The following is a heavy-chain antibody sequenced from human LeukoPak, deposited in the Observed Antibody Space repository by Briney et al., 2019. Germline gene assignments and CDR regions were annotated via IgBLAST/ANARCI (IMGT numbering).Heavy chain of an antibody. CDR3: AKRTSGSSWYSSDS. CDR2: MSGDATST. J-gene: IGHJ4*02. CDR1: GFTFSSFA. D-gene: IGHD6-13*01. V-gene: IGHV3-23*01. Sequence: PGGSLTLSCAASGFTFSSFAMNGVRQAPGKGLEWVSTMSGDATSTYYADSVKGRVTISRDNSKTTLFLQMNSLRAEDTAVYYCAKRTSGSSWYSSDSWGQGTLASVSS.